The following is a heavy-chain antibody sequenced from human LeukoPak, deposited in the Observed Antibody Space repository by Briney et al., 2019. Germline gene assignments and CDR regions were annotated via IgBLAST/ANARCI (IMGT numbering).Heavy chain of an antibody. CDR2: INPNSGGT. CDR1: GYTFTGYY. D-gene: IGHD3-10*01. V-gene: IGHV1-2*02. Sequence: ASVKVSCKASGYTFTGYYMHWVRQAPGQGLEWMGWINPNSGGTNYAQKLQGRVTMTRDTSISTAYMELSRLRSDDTAVYYCARAGWFGESRDAFDIWGQGTMVTVSS. CDR3: ARAGWFGESRDAFDI. J-gene: IGHJ3*02.